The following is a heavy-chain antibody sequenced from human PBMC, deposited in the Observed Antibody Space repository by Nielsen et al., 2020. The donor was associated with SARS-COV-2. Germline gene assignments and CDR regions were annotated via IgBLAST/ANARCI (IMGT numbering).Heavy chain of an antibody. CDR3: ARDLRGRRDSGSSPPAAFDI. D-gene: IGHD1-26*01. Sequence: ASVKVSCKASGYTFTSYAMHWVRQAPGQGLEWMGWINAGNGNTKYSQKFQGRVTITRDTSTSTVYMELSSLRSEDTAVYYCARDLRGRRDSGSSPPAAFDIWGQGTMVTVSS. J-gene: IGHJ3*02. V-gene: IGHV1-3*01. CDR2: INAGNGNT. CDR1: GYTFTSYA.